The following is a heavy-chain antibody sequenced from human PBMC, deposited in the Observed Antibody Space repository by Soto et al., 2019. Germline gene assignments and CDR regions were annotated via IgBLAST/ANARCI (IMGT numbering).Heavy chain of an antibody. D-gene: IGHD1-26*01. CDR2: ISGSGGST. CDR3: ARLGSGSYYDY. CDR1: GFTFSSYA. V-gene: IGHV3-23*01. J-gene: IGHJ4*02. Sequence: EVQLLESGGGLVQPGGSLRLSCAASGFTFSSYAMRWVRQAPGKGLEWVSAISGSGGSTYYADSVKGRFTISRDNSKNTLYLKMNSLRADDTAVYYCARLGSGSYYDYWGQRTLVTVSS.